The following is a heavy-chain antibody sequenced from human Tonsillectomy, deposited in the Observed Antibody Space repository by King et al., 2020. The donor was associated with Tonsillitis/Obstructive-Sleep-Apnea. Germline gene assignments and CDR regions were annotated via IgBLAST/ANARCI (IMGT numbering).Heavy chain of an antibody. V-gene: IGHV6-1*01. CDR1: GDSVSSNSAA. J-gene: IGHJ4*02. CDR2: TYYRSMWYN. D-gene: IGHD4-17*01. Sequence: VQLQQSGPGLVKPSQTLSLTCAISGDSVSSNSAAWNWIRQSPSKGLEWLGRTYYRSMWYNDYTVSVKSRITINPDTSKNQFSLQLNSVTPEDTAVYYCARSFNSDYGHYFDYWGQGTLVTVSS. CDR3: ARSFNSDYGHYFDY.